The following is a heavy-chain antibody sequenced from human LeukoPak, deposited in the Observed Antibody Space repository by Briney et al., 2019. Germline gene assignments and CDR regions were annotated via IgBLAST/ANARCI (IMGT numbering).Heavy chain of an antibody. V-gene: IGHV4-59*08. CDR2: MYYSGSS. D-gene: IGHD4-17*01. Sequence: PSETLSLTCTVSGGSISSYYWSWIRQPPGKGLEWIGCMYYSGSSNYNPSLKSRVTISVDTSKNQFSLKLSSVTAADTAVYYCARSKSYGDPYAFDIWGHGTMVTVSS. CDR3: ARSKSYGDPYAFDI. CDR1: GGSISSYY. J-gene: IGHJ3*02.